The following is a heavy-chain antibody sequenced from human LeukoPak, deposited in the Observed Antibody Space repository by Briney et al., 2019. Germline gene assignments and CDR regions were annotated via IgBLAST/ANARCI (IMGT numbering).Heavy chain of an antibody. J-gene: IGHJ3*02. CDR2: IYYSGST. Sequence: SETLSLTCTVSGGSISSGGYYWSWIRQHPGKGLEWIGYIYYSGSTYYNPSLKSRVTISVATSKNQFSLKLSSVTAADTAVYYCARDRANDAFDIWGQGTMVTVSS. CDR3: ARDRANDAFDI. CDR1: GGSISSGGYY. V-gene: IGHV4-31*03.